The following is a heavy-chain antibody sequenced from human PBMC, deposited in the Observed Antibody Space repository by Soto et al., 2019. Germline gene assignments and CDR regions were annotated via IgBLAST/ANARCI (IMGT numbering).Heavy chain of an antibody. CDR2: IYYSGST. CDR3: TFTVTPEPDAFDI. CDR1: GGSISSSSYY. D-gene: IGHD4-4*01. V-gene: IGHV4-39*01. J-gene: IGHJ3*02. Sequence: QLQLQESGPGLVKPSETLSLTCTVSGGSISSSSYYWGWIRQPPGKGLEWIGSIYYSGSTYYNPSLKSRVTISVDTSKNQFSLKLSSVTAADTAVYYCTFTVTPEPDAFDIWGQGTMVTVSS.